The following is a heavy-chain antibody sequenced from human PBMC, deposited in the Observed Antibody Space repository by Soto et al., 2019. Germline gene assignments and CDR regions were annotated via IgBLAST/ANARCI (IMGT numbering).Heavy chain of an antibody. Sequence: GDSLKISCKGSGYSFTSYWISWVRQMPGKGLEWMGRIDPSDSYTNYSPSFQGHVTISADKSISTAYLQWSSLKASDTAMYYCASSYCSSTSCYGPISYYYGMGVWGEGTTVTVS. CDR3: ASSYCSSTSCYGPISYYYGMGV. D-gene: IGHD2-2*01. V-gene: IGHV5-10-1*01. CDR1: GYSFTSYW. CDR2: IDPSDSYT. J-gene: IGHJ6*02.